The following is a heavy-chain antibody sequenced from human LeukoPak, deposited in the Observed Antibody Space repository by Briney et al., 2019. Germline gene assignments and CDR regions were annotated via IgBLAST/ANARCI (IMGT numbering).Heavy chain of an antibody. CDR1: GGSINGYY. CDR2: IYNSESI. Sequence: SETLSLTCTVSGGSINGYYWSWIRQPAGKGLEWIGRIYNSESINYNPSLKSRVTMSIDTSKNQFSLKLNSVTAADTAVYYCARDRSRSYTRDWFDPWGQGALVTVSS. J-gene: IGHJ5*02. D-gene: IGHD2-2*02. CDR3: ARDRSRSYTRDWFDP. V-gene: IGHV4-4*07.